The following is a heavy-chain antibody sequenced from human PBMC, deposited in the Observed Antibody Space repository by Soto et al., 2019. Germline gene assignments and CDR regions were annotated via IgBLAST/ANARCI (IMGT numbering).Heavy chain of an antibody. CDR1: GGSFSGYY. CDR3: ARTGWSIVVVPAAIPYHYFDY. Sequence: PSETLSLTCAVYGGSFSGYYWSWIRQPPGKGLEWIGEINHSGSTNYNPSLKSRVTISVDTSKNQFSLKLSSVAAADTAVYYCARTGWSIVVVPAAIPYHYFDYWGQGTLVTVSS. D-gene: IGHD2-2*01. CDR2: INHSGST. J-gene: IGHJ4*02. V-gene: IGHV4-34*01.